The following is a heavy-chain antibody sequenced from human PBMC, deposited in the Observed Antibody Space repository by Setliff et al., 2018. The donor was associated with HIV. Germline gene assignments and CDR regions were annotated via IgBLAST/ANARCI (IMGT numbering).Heavy chain of an antibody. D-gene: IGHD3-16*01. CDR1: GYTFTGHY. CDR2: IDPNSGDT. CDR3: ARADVLLCDY. V-gene: IGHV1-2*02. Sequence: VASVKVSCKASGYTFTGHYLHWVRQAPGQGLEWMGWIDPNSGDTNYAQKFQGRVTITSDTSVSTANMELRRLSSDDTAVYYCARADVLLCDYWGQGTLVTVSS. J-gene: IGHJ4*02.